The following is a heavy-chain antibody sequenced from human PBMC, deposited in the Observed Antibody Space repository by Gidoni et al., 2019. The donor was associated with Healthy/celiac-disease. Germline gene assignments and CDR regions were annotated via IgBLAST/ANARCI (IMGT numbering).Heavy chain of an antibody. CDR1: GFTFSSYS. D-gene: IGHD6-19*01. V-gene: IGHV3-21*01. J-gene: IGHJ4*02. CDR3: ARVRDDKLAVAGLGVDY. Sequence: EVQLVESGGGLVKPGGSLRLSCAASGFTFSSYSMNWVRQAPGKGLEWVSSISSSSSYIYYADSVKGRFTISRDNAKNSLYLQMNSLRAEDTAVYYCARVRDDKLAVAGLGVDYWGQGTLVTVSS. CDR2: ISSSSSYI.